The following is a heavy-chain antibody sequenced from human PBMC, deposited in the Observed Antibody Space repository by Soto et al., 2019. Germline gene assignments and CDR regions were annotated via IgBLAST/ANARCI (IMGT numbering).Heavy chain of an antibody. CDR3: VKGEYYYDSSGYYPFDY. CDR1: GFTFSIYA. V-gene: IGHV3-64D*06. CDR2: ISTNGGST. D-gene: IGHD3-22*01. Sequence: PGGSLRLSCSASGFTFSIYAMHWVRQAPGKGLEYVSSISTNGGSTDYADSVKGRFTISRDNSKNTVYLQMSSLRVEDTAVYYCVKGEYYYDSSGYYPFDYWGQRTPVTVSS. J-gene: IGHJ4*02.